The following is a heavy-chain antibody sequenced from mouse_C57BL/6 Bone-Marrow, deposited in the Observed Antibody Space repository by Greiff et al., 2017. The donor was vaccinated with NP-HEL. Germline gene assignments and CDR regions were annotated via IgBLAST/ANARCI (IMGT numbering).Heavy chain of an antibody. CDR2: ISNGGGST. CDR3: ARQAYGNYHFAY. CDR1: GFTFSDYY. V-gene: IGHV5-12*01. Sequence: EVKVVESGGGLVQPGGSLKLSCAASGFTFSDYYMYWVRQTPEKRLEWVAYISNGGGSTYYPDTVKGRFTISRDNAKNTLYLQMSRLKSEDTAMYYCARQAYGNYHFAYWGQGTLVTVSA. D-gene: IGHD2-1*01. J-gene: IGHJ3*01.